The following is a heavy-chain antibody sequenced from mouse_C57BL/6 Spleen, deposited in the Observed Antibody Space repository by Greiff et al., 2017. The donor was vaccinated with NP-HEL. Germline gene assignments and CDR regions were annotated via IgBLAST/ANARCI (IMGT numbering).Heavy chain of an antibody. CDR3: ASGYYGSSSRVWYFDV. CDR2: IDPSDSYT. Sequence: QVQLQQPGAELVMPGASVKLSCKASGYTFTSYWMHWVKQRPGQGLEWIGEIDPSDSYTNYNQKFKGKSTLTVDKSSSTAYMQLSSLTSEDSAVYYCASGYYGSSSRVWYFDVWGTGTTVTVSS. J-gene: IGHJ1*03. CDR1: GYTFTSYW. D-gene: IGHD1-1*01. V-gene: IGHV1-69*01.